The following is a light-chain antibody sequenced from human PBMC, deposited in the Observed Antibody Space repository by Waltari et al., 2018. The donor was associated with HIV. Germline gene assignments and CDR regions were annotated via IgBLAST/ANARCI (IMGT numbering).Light chain of an antibody. CDR1: SSNIGSNY. V-gene: IGLV1-47*01. Sequence: QPPSASGTPGQRVTISCSGSSSNIGSNYVYWYQQLPGTAPKLLIYRNNQRPSGVPDRFSGSKSGTSASLAISGLRSEDEADYYCAAWDDSLSGPLFGGGTKLTVL. CDR3: AAWDDSLSGPL. CDR2: RNN. J-gene: IGLJ2*01.